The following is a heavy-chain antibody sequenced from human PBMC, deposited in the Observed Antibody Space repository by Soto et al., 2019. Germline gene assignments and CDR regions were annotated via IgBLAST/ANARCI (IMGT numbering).Heavy chain of an antibody. CDR1: GGAFSNYA. CDR2: FIPVFDST. J-gene: IGHJ6*02. Sequence: QVQLVQSGAEVKKPGSSVTVSCKASGGAFSNYAINWVRQAPVQGLEWLGGFIPVFDSTRYAQKFLGRVTITADESTSTAYMELSSLRSEDTAVYYCARALYSSTWSYYYYGMDVWGQGTTVNVSS. V-gene: IGHV1-69*01. CDR3: ARALYSSTWSYYYYGMDV. D-gene: IGHD6-13*01.